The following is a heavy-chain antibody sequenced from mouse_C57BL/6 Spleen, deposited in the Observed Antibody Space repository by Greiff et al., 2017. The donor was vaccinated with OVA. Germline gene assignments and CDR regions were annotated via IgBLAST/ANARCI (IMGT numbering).Heavy chain of an antibody. CDR2: IHPNSGST. D-gene: IGHD1-1*01. J-gene: IGHJ2*01. CDR1: GYTFTSYW. V-gene: IGHV1-64*01. CDR3: ARGVLRDYFCY. Sequence: VQLQQSGAELVKPGASVKLSCKASGYTFTSYWMHWVKQRPGQGLEWIGMIHPNSGSTNYNEKFKSKATLTVDKSSSTAYMQLSSLTSEDSAVYYCARGVLRDYFCYWGQGTTLTVSS.